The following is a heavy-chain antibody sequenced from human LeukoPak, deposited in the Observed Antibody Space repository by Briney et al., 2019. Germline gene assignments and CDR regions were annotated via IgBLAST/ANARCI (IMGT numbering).Heavy chain of an antibody. J-gene: IGHJ6*03. CDR3: ARADSVPAGDYHYWYMDV. V-gene: IGHV1-2*02. Sequence: ASVKVSCKASGFTLTDYIHWVRQDPRQGLQWMGWIKPNSGDTDYAQKFQGRVTMTRDTSISAVYLELSSLRSDDTAVYYCARADSVPAGDYHYWYMDVWGKGTTVTVSS. D-gene: IGHD2-2*01. CDR1: GFTLTDY. CDR2: IKPNSGDT.